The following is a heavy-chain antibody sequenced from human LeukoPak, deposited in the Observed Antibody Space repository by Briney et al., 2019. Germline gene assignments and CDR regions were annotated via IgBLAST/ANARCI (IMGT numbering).Heavy chain of an antibody. J-gene: IGHJ3*02. V-gene: IGHV3-9*01. CDR1: GFTFDDYA. CDR3: AKVGCSGGSCLTAQGDAFDI. CDR2: ISWNSGSI. Sequence: GRSLRLSCAASGFTFDDYAMHWVRQAPGKGLEWVSGISWNSGSIGYADSVKGRFTISRDNAKNSLYLQMNSLRAEDTALYYCAKVGCSGGSCLTAQGDAFDIWGQGTMVTVSS. D-gene: IGHD2-15*01.